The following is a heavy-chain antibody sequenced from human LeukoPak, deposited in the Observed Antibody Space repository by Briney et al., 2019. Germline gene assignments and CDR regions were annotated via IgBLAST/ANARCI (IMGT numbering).Heavy chain of an antibody. Sequence: GGSLRLSCVASGFTFNTYGIAWVRQAPGKGLEWVAGISSDGSNKDYADSVKGRFTISRDNSKNTLYLQMNSLRSEDTAVYYCAKAAYCTSTSCHFSGYAQRPLDSWGQGTLVTVSS. J-gene: IGHJ4*02. CDR1: GFTFNTYG. V-gene: IGHV3-30*18. D-gene: IGHD2-2*01. CDR3: AKAAYCTSTSCHFSGYAQRPLDS. CDR2: ISSDGSNK.